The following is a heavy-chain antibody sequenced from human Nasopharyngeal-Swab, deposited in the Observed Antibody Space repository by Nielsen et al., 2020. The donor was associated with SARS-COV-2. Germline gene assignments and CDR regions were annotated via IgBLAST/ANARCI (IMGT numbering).Heavy chain of an antibody. Sequence: GSLRLSCAVSGGSISSSNWWSWVRQPPGKGLEWIGEIYHSGSTNYNPSLKSRVTISVDKSKNQFSLKLSSVTAADTAVYYCARGIAAAGTRFHYYYYYMDVWGKGTTVTVSS. CDR2: IYHSGST. D-gene: IGHD6-13*01. CDR3: ARGIAAAGTRFHYYYYYMDV. J-gene: IGHJ6*03. V-gene: IGHV4-4*02. CDR1: GGSISSSNW.